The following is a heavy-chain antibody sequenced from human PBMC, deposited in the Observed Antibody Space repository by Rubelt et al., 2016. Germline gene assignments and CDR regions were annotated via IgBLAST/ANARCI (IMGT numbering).Heavy chain of an antibody. V-gene: IGHV4-34*01. Sequence: QVQLQQWGAGLLKPSETLSLTCAVYGGSFSGYYWSWIRQPPGKGLEWIGEINHSGSTNYNPSLKRRGTISVETSKNQFSLKLSSVTAADTAVYYCARQSRGFGVPISWGQGTLVTVSS. CDR2: INHSGST. CDR1: GGSFSGYY. J-gene: IGHJ4*02. CDR3: ARQSRGFGVPIS. D-gene: IGHD3-16*01.